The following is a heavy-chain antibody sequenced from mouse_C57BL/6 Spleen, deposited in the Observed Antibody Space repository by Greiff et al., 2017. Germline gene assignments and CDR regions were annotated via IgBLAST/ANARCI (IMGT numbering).Heavy chain of an antibody. Sequence: VQLQQSGPGLVAPSQSLSITCTVSGFSLTSYAISWVRQPPGKGLEWLGVIWTGGGTNYHSALKSRLSISTDNSKSQVFLKMNSLQTDDTARYYCARSLPYGNYGYFDVWGTGTTVTVSS. CDR3: ARSLPYGNYGYFDV. J-gene: IGHJ1*03. D-gene: IGHD2-1*01. CDR1: GFSLTSYA. V-gene: IGHV2-9-1*01. CDR2: IWTGGGT.